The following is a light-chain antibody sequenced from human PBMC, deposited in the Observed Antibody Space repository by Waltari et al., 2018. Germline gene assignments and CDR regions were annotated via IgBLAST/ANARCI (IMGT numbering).Light chain of an antibody. Sequence: SYELTQSASVSVSPGQTASITCSGDKLGDKYASWYQQKPGQSPVLVMYQDSKRPSGIPVRFSGSNSGNPATLTISGTQAMDEADYYCQAWDSSTGIFGGGTKLTVL. V-gene: IGLV3-1*01. CDR3: QAWDSSTGI. CDR2: QDS. J-gene: IGLJ2*01. CDR1: KLGDKY.